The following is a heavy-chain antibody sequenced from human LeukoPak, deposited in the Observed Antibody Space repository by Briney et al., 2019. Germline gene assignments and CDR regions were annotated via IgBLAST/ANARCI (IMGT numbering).Heavy chain of an antibody. CDR2: ISGSGGST. V-gene: IGHV3-23*01. Sequence: GGSLRLFCAASGFTFSSYAMTWVRQAPGKGLEWVSGISGSGGSTYYADSVKGRFTISRDNSKNTLYLQLNSLRAEDTAVYYCAKDRAGRLYYFDYWGQGTLVTVSS. D-gene: IGHD6-25*01. CDR1: GFTFSSYA. CDR3: AKDRAGRLYYFDY. J-gene: IGHJ4*02.